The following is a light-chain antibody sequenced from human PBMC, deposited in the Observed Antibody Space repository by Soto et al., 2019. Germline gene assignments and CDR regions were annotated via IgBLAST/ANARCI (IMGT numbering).Light chain of an antibody. V-gene: IGKV3-20*01. J-gene: IGKJ1*01. CDR3: QQYGSSPRT. Sequence: EVGLTQSPGTLSLSPGERATLSCRASQSMSSSYLAWYQQKPGQAPRLLIFGASSRATGIPDRFSGSGSGTDYTLTISRLEPEDFAVYYCQQYGSSPRTFGQGTKVEIK. CDR2: GAS. CDR1: QSMSSSY.